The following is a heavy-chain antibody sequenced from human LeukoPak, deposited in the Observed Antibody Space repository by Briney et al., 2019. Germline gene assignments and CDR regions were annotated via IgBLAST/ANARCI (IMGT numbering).Heavy chain of an antibody. CDR1: GGSISSGSYY. J-gene: IGHJ4*02. D-gene: IGHD3-22*01. CDR2: IYTSGST. V-gene: IGHV4-61*02. Sequence: PSQTLSLTCTVSGGSISSGSYYWSWIRQPAGKGLEWIGRIYTSGSTNSHPTLKSRVTISVDTSKNQFSLKLSSVTAADTAVYYCARATYYYDSSGLAVFDYWGQGTLVTVSS. CDR3: ARATYYYDSSGLAVFDY.